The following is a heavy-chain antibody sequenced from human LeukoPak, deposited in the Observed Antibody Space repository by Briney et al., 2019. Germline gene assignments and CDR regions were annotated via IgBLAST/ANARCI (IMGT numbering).Heavy chain of an antibody. V-gene: IGHV3-21*01. Sequence: PGGSLRLSCAASGFNFGRHSLNWVRQAPGKGLEWVSSISGAGRYIFYADSVKGRFTISRDNAKNSVYLQMNSLRAEDTAVYYCARGEADYYDSSGFFFDAFDIWGQGTGVTVSS. CDR1: GFNFGRHS. CDR3: ARGEADYYDSSGFFFDAFDI. D-gene: IGHD3-22*01. J-gene: IGHJ3*02. CDR2: ISGAGRYI.